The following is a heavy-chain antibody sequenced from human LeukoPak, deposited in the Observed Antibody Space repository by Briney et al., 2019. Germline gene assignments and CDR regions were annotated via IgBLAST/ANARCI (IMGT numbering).Heavy chain of an antibody. D-gene: IGHD3-22*01. Sequence: GGSLRLSCAASGFTFSSYAMSWVRQAPGKGLEWVSAISGSGGSTYYADSVKGRFTISRDNSKNTLYLQMNSLRAEDTAVYYCAKASSMIVAVSKHFDYWGQGTLVTVSS. CDR1: GFTFSSYA. CDR2: ISGSGGST. J-gene: IGHJ4*02. V-gene: IGHV3-23*01. CDR3: AKASSMIVAVSKHFDY.